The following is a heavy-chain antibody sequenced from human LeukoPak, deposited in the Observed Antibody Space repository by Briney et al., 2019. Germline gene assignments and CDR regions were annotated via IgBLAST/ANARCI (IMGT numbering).Heavy chain of an antibody. J-gene: IGHJ6*03. CDR3: ARESNHYDILTGYSYYMDV. D-gene: IGHD3-9*01. CDR1: GFTFDDYG. Sequence: GGSLRLSCTASGFTFDDYGMSWVRQAPGKGLEWVSGINWNGGSTGYADSVKGRFTVSRDNAKNSLYLQMNSLRAEDTALYYCARESNHYDILTGYSYYMDVWGKGTTVTVSS. CDR2: INWNGGST. V-gene: IGHV3-20*04.